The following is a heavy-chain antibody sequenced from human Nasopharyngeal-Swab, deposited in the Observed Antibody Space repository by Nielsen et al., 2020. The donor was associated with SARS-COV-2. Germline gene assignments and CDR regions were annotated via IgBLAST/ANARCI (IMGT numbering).Heavy chain of an antibody. Sequence: GESLKISCAAPGFTFSSYAMSWVRQAPGKGLEWVSAISGSGGSTYYADSVKGRFTISRDNSKNTLYLQMNSLRAEDTAVYYCAKDFWSGYPGDYWGQGTLVTVSS. J-gene: IGHJ4*02. D-gene: IGHD3-3*01. CDR1: GFTFSSYA. CDR3: AKDFWSGYPGDY. CDR2: ISGSGGST. V-gene: IGHV3-23*01.